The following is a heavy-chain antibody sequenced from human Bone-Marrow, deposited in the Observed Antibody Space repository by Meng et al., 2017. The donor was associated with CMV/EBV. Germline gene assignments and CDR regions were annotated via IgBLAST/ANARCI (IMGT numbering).Heavy chain of an antibody. D-gene: IGHD3-10*01. Sequence: GESLKISCAASGFTFSSYGMHWVRQAPGKGLEWVSSISSSSSYIYYADSVKGRFTISRDNAKNSLYLQMDSLRAEDTAVYYCARGKSVNGNAAGSWGQGTLVTVSS. CDR3: ARGKSVNGNAAGS. J-gene: IGHJ4*02. CDR2: ISSSSSYI. V-gene: IGHV3-21*01. CDR1: GFTFSSYG.